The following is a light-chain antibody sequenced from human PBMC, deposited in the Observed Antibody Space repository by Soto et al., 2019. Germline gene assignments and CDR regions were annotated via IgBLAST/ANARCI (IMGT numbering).Light chain of an antibody. CDR3: NSYTSSTSYV. V-gene: IGLV2-14*01. CDR2: DVS. CDR1: SSDVGGYNY. Sequence: QSVLTQPVSVSGSPGQSITISCTGTSSDVGGYNYVSWYQQHPDKAPKLMIYDVSNRPSGVSDRFSGSKSGNTASLTISGLQAEDEADYYCNSYTSSTSYVFGTGTKLTVL. J-gene: IGLJ1*01.